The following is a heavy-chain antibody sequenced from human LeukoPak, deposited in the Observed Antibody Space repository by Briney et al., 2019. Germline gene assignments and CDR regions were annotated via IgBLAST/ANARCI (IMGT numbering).Heavy chain of an antibody. V-gene: IGHV4-31*03. D-gene: IGHD3-10*01. J-gene: IGHJ4*02. CDR3: ARLNAAPLGTRYGLGSYCFDY. CDR1: GGSISSGGYY. Sequence: SQTLSLTCTVSGGSISSGGYYWSWIRQHPGKGLEWIGYIYYSGSTYYNPSLKSRVTISVDTSKNQFSLKLSSVTAADTAVYYCARLNAAPLGTRYGLGSYCFDYWGQGTLVTVSS. CDR2: IYYSGST.